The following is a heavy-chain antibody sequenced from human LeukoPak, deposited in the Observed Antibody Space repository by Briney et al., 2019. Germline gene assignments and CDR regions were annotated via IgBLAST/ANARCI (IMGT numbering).Heavy chain of an antibody. J-gene: IGHJ4*02. V-gene: IGHV1-46*01. Sequence: ASVKVSCKASGYTFTNYYMHWVRQAPGQGLEWMAIMNPSGGSTGYAQKFQGRVTMTRDTSTSTVYMELSSLRSEDTAVYYCAREVERFFAGGSNRGDLGENENDYWGQGTLVTVSS. CDR1: GYTFTNYY. D-gene: IGHD1-14*01. CDR2: MNPSGGST. CDR3: AREVERFFAGGSNRGDLGENENDY.